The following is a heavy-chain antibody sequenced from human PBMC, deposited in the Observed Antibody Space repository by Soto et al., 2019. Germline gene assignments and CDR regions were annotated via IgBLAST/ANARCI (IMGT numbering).Heavy chain of an antibody. V-gene: IGHV3-53*05. J-gene: IGHJ6*02. CDR3: ARMKRGPGLKMKSYGMDV. CDR1: GFTVSSNH. Sequence: PGGSLRLSCAASGFTVSSNHMSWVRQAPGKGLEWVSIIYSGGNTYYADSVKVRFTISRDNSKNTLYLQMTNMDPVDTATYYCARMKRGPGLKMKSYGMDVWGQGTTVTVSS. CDR2: IYSGGNT. D-gene: IGHD3-10*01.